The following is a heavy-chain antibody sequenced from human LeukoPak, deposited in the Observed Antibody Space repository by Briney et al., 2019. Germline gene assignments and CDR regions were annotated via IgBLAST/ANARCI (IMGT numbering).Heavy chain of an antibody. CDR1: GYSFTSYW. CDR3: ARRAADAYYYDSSGYHADY. V-gene: IGHV5-51*01. Sequence: GESLKISCKGSGYSFTSYWIGWVRQMPGKGLEWMGIIYPGDPDTRYSPSFQGQVTISADKSISTAYLQWSSLKASDTAMYYCARRAADAYYYDSSGYHADYWGQGTLVTVSS. D-gene: IGHD3-22*01. J-gene: IGHJ4*02. CDR2: IYPGDPDT.